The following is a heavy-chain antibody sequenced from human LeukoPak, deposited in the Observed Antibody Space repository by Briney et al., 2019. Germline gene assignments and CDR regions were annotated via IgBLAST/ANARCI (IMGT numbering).Heavy chain of an antibody. V-gene: IGHV1-69*05. CDR3: AGSYGSGWFITHFDY. CDR2: IIPIFGTA. Sequence: SVKVSCKASGGTFSSYAISWVRQAPGQGLEWMGRIIPIFGTANYAQKFQGRVMITTDESTSTAYMELSSLRSEDTAVYYCAGSYGSGWFITHFDYWGQGTLVTVSS. J-gene: IGHJ4*02. D-gene: IGHD6-19*01. CDR1: GGTFSSYA.